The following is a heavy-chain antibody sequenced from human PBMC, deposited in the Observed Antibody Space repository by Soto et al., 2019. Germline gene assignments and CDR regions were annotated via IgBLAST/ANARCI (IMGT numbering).Heavy chain of an antibody. V-gene: IGHV4-34*01. CDR2: INHSGST. D-gene: IGHD5-18*01. CDR3: AGQYSYGSYGMDV. J-gene: IGHJ6*02. Sequence: SETLSLTCAVYGGSFSGYYWSWIRQPPGKGLEWIGEINHSGSTNYNPSLKSRVTISVDTSKNQFSLKLSSVTAADTAVYYCAGQYSYGSYGMDVWGQGTTVT. CDR1: GGSFSGYY.